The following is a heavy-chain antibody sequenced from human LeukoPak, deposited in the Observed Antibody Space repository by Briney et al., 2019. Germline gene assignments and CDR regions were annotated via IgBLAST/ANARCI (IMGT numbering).Heavy chain of an antibody. CDR2: IKQDGSEK. V-gene: IGHV3-7*01. CDR3: ARGQYYDFWSGYPSAPDY. J-gene: IGHJ4*02. D-gene: IGHD3-3*01. Sequence: GGSLRLSCAASGFTFSSYWMSWVRQAPGKGLEWVANIKQDGSEKYYVDSVKGRFTISRDNAKNTLYLQMNSLRAEDTAVYYCARGQYYDFWSGYPSAPDYWGQGTLVTVSS. CDR1: GFTFSSYW.